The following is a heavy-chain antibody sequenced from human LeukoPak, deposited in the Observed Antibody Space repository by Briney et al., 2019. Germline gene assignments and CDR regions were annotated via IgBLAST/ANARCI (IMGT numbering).Heavy chain of an antibody. CDR1: GGSIRSSSYY. Sequence: SETLSLTCTVSGGSIRSSSYYWGWIRQPPGKGLEWIGNIYYSGSTYYNPSLKSRVTISVDTSKNQFSLKLSSVTAADTAVYYCALRVEMATIGVFDYWGQGTLVTVSS. D-gene: IGHD5-24*01. V-gene: IGHV4-39*07. CDR3: ALRVEMATIGVFDY. J-gene: IGHJ4*02. CDR2: IYYSGST.